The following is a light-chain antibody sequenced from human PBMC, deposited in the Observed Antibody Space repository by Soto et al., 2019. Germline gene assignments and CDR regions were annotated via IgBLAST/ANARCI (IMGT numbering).Light chain of an antibody. Sequence: VVTQSPGTLSLSPGGRAARSCRASQSVSNSYLAWYQQKPGQAPRLLIYAASTRATGIPETFSGSGSGTDFTLTISRLEPEDSAVYHCHPHGSAPRTLGHATKLHI. J-gene: IGKJ1*01. CDR1: QSVSNSY. CDR2: AAS. CDR3: HPHGSAPRT. V-gene: IGKV3-20*01.